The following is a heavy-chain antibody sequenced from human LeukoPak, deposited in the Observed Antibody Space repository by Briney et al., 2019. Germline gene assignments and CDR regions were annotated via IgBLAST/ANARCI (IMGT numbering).Heavy chain of an antibody. V-gene: IGHV1-18*01. CDR3: ARVATWIQLWLLCY. CDR1: GYTFTSYG. D-gene: IGHD5-18*01. CDR2: ISAYNGNT. Sequence: GASVKVSCKASGYTFTSYGTSWVRQAPGQGLEWMGWISAYNGNTNYAQKLQGRVTMTTDTSTSTAYMELRSLRSDDTAVYYCARVATWIQLWLLCYWGQGTLVTVSS. J-gene: IGHJ4*02.